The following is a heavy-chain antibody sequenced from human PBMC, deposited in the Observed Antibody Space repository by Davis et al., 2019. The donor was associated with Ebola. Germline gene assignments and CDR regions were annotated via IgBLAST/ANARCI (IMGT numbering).Heavy chain of an antibody. CDR3: ARAGYTQQQLGPRVRLFDY. J-gene: IGHJ4*02. CDR2: INTNTGNP. CDR1: GYTFTSYG. V-gene: IGHV7-4-1*02. D-gene: IGHD6-13*01. Sequence: AASVKVSCKASGYTFTSYGISWVRQAPGQGLEWMGWINTNTGNPTYAQGFTGRFVFSLDTSVSTAYLQISSLKAEDTAVYYCARAGYTQQQLGPRVRLFDYWGQGTLDTVSS.